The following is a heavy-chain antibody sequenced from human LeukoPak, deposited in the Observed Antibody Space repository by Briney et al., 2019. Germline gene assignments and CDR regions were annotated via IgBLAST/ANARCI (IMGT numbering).Heavy chain of an antibody. J-gene: IGHJ4*02. CDR1: GFTMSHYG. D-gene: IGHD6-19*01. CDR3: TKDGYSSGWYYFDS. CDR2: IRSAVETT. V-gene: IGHV3-20*04. Sequence: PGGSLRLSCAASGFTMSHYGVSWVRQAPGKGLEWISGIRSAVETTHYADSVKGRFTISRDNAKNSLYLQMNSLRAEDTALYYCTKDGYSSGWYYFDSWGQGTLVTVSS.